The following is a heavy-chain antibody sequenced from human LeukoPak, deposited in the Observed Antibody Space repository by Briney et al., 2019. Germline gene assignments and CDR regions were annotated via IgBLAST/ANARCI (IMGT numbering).Heavy chain of an antibody. J-gene: IGHJ4*02. Sequence: GGSLRLSCAASGFTFSVSAIYWVRQASGKGLEWIGRIRNKANNYATAYAASVKGRFTISREDSKNTAYLQMNSLRTEDTAVYYCTYTSSSGVVYWGQGALVTVSS. CDR3: TYTSSSGVVY. CDR2: IRNKANNYAT. V-gene: IGHV3-73*01. D-gene: IGHD6-6*01. CDR1: GFTFSVSA.